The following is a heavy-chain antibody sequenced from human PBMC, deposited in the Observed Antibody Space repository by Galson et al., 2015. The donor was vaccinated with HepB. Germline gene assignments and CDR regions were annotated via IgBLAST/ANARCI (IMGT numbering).Heavy chain of an antibody. V-gene: IGHV4-4*07. CDR1: GGSISRYF. J-gene: IGHJ3*02. CDR2: IYDSGNT. CDR3: ARALMYRDYVVNVFDI. D-gene: IGHD4-17*01. Sequence: ETLSLTCSLDGGSISRYFWNWIRQPAGTGLEWIGRIYDSGNTDYNPYLKSRVTMSLDTSKNQLSLKLTSVTAADTGVYFCARALMYRDYVVNVFDIWGQGTVVTVSS.